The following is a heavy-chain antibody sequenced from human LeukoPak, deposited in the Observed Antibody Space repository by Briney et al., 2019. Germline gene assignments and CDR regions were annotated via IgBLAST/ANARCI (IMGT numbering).Heavy chain of an antibody. CDR1: GFTFSSYS. D-gene: IGHD6-19*01. J-gene: IGHJ4*02. CDR3: ARDDSSGFDY. CDR2: ISSSSSYI. Sequence: GGSLRLSCAASGFTFSSYSMNWVRQAPGKGLEWVSSISSSSSYIYYADSVKGRFTISRDNSKNTLYLQMNSLRAEDTAVYYCARDDSSGFDYWGQGTLVTVSS. V-gene: IGHV3-21*04.